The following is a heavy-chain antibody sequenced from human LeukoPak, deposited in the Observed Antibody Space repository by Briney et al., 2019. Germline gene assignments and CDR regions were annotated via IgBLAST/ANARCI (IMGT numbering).Heavy chain of an antibody. V-gene: IGHV4-38-2*02. Sequence: SETLSLTCTVSGYSISSGYYWGWIRQPPGRGLEWIGSIYHSGSTYYNPSLKSRVTISVDTSKNQFSLKLSSVTAADTAVYHCARSPLYDFWSGYYDYWGQGTLVTVSS. J-gene: IGHJ4*02. CDR3: ARSPLYDFWSGYYDY. D-gene: IGHD3-3*01. CDR1: GYSISSGYY. CDR2: IYHSGST.